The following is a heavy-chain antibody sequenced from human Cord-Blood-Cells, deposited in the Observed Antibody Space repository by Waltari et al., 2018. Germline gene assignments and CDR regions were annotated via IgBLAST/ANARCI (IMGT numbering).Heavy chain of an antibody. Sequence: QVPLVQSGAEVKKPGSSVKVYCKASGGTFSSYAISCVRRAPGKGLEWMGGIIPIFGTANYAQKFQGRVTITADESTSTAYMELSSLRSEDTAVYYCARGSGSYVDAFDIWGQGTMVTVSS. V-gene: IGHV1-69*01. D-gene: IGHD1-26*01. CDR3: ARGSGSYVDAFDI. CDR2: IIPIFGTA. CDR1: GGTFSSYA. J-gene: IGHJ3*02.